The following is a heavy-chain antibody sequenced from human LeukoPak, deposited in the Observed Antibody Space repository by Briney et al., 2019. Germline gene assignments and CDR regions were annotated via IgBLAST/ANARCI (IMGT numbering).Heavy chain of an antibody. CDR1: GFTFSNAW. Sequence: GGSLRLSCAASGFTFSNAWMSWVRQAPGKGLEWVGRIKSKTDGGTTDYAAPVKGRFTISRDDSKNTLYPQMNSLKTEDTAVYYCTTSITMIVVVNADYWGQGTMVTVSS. J-gene: IGHJ3*01. V-gene: IGHV3-15*01. D-gene: IGHD3-22*01. CDR3: TTSITMIVVVNADY. CDR2: IKSKTDGGTT.